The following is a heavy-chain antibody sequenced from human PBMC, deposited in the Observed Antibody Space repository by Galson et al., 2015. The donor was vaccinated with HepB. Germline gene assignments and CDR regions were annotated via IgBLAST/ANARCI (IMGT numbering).Heavy chain of an antibody. CDR3: ARVSGYCSGGSCYPPLYYYGMDV. Sequence: ETLSLTCTVSGGSISSYYWSWIRQPPGKGLEWIGYIYYSGSTNSNPSLKSRVTISVDTSKNQFSLKLSSVTAADTAVYYCARVSGYCSGGSCYPPLYYYGMDVWGQETTVSVSS. CDR1: GGSISSYY. J-gene: IGHJ6*02. D-gene: IGHD2-15*01. V-gene: IGHV4-59*01. CDR2: IYYSGST.